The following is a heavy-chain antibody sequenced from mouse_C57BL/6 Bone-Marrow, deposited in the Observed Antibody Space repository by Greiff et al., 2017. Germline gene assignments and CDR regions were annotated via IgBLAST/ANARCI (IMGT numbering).Heavy chain of an antibody. CDR3: ARDHVDYGNPWYFDV. Sequence: EVQLQQSGPGMVKPSQSLSLTCTVTGYSITSGYDWHWIRHFPGNKLEWMGYISYSGSTNYNPSLKSRISITHDTSKNHFFLKLNSVTTEDTATYNCARDHVDYGNPWYFDVWGTGTTVTVSS. V-gene: IGHV3-1*01. J-gene: IGHJ1*03. CDR1: GYSITSGYD. D-gene: IGHD2-1*01. CDR2: ISYSGST.